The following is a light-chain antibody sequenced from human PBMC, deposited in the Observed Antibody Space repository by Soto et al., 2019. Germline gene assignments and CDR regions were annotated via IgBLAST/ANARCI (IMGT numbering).Light chain of an antibody. CDR2: EVS. Sequence: QSALTQHPSVSRSHRQSITISCTGTNSDVGGYHYVSWYQHHPGKASKQMLYEVSNRPSGVANRFSGSKSGNTASLNISGLQAEYDADYYCSSYTSSTTLEVFGGGTKLTVL. J-gene: IGLJ3*02. CDR1: NSDVGGYHY. CDR3: SSYTSSTTLEV. V-gene: IGLV2-14*01.